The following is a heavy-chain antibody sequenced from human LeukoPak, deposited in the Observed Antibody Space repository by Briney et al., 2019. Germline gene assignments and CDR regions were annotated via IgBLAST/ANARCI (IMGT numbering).Heavy chain of an antibody. Sequence: ASVKVSCKASGYTFTSYDINWVRQATGQGLEWMGWMNPNSGNTGYAQKFQGRVTMTRDTSTSTVYMELSSLRSEDTAVYYCASGYSSSWSLNYWGQGTLVTVSS. CDR1: GYTFTSYD. J-gene: IGHJ4*02. CDR2: MNPNSGNT. V-gene: IGHV1-8*01. CDR3: ASGYSSSWSLNY. D-gene: IGHD6-13*01.